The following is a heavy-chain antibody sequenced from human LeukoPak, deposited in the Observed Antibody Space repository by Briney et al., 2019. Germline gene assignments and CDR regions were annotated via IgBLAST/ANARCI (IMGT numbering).Heavy chain of an antibody. CDR1: GGSISSYY. Sequence: SETLSLTCTVSGGSISSYYWSWIRQPPGKGLEWIGYIYYSGSTNYNPSLKSRVTISADTSKNQSSLKLSSVTAADTAVYYCARDRSGMNYYSYGMDVWGQGTTVTVSS. CDR3: ARDRSGMNYYSYGMDV. V-gene: IGHV4-59*01. J-gene: IGHJ6*02. CDR2: IYYSGST. D-gene: IGHD1-26*01.